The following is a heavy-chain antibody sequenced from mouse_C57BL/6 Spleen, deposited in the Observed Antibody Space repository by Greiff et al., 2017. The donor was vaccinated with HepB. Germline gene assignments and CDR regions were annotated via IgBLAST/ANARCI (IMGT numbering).Heavy chain of an antibody. Sequence: EVKLVESGGGLVKPGGSLKLSCAASGFTFSSYTMSWVRQTPEKRLEWVATISGGGGNTYYPDSVKGRFTISRDNAKNTLYLQMSSLRSEDTALYYCARHGMIPYYFDYWGQGTTLTVSS. CDR1: GFTFSSYT. CDR3: ARHGMIPYYFDY. D-gene: IGHD2-4*01. J-gene: IGHJ2*01. V-gene: IGHV5-9*01. CDR2: ISGGGGNT.